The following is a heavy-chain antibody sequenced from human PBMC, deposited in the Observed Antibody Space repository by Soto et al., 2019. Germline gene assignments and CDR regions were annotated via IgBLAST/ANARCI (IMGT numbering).Heavy chain of an antibody. V-gene: IGHV1-69*06. Sequence: SVKVSCKASGGTFSSYAISWVRQAPGQGLEWMGGIIPIFGTANYAQKFQGRVTITADKSTSTAYMELSSLRSEDTAVYYCARAPPAGTFWSGYFYYFDYWGQGTLVTVSS. CDR1: GGTFSSYA. CDR2: IIPIFGTA. J-gene: IGHJ4*02. CDR3: ARAPPAGTFWSGYFYYFDY. D-gene: IGHD3-3*01.